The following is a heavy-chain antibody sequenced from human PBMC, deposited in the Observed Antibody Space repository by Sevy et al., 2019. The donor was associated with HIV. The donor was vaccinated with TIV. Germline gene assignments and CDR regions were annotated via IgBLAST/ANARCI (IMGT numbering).Heavy chain of an antibody. J-gene: IGHJ6*02. V-gene: IGHV4-30-2*01. CDR3: ARGRNLDYVYYYGMDV. Sequence: SETLSLTCAVSGGSISSGGYSWSWIRQPPGKGLEWIGYIYHSGSTYYNPSLKSRVTISVDRSKNQFSLKLSSVTAADTAVYYCARGRNLDYVYYYGMDVWGQGTTVTVSS. CDR2: IYHSGST. D-gene: IGHD4-17*01. CDR1: GGSISSGGYS.